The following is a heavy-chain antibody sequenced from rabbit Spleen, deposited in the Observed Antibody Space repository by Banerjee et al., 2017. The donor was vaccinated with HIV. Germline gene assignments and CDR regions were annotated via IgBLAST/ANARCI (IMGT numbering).Heavy chain of an antibody. D-gene: IGHD8-1*01. V-gene: IGHV1S40*01. CDR1: GFSFSSGYD. CDR3: ARDTGSSFSSYGMDL. Sequence: QQLVESGGGLVKPGASLTLICTASGFSFSSGYDMSWVRQAPGKGLEWIACIYTGSSGSTYYASWATGRFTCSKTSSTTVTLQMTSLTAADTATYFCARDTGSSFSSYGMDLWGPGTLVTVS. CDR2: IYTGSSGST. J-gene: IGHJ6*01.